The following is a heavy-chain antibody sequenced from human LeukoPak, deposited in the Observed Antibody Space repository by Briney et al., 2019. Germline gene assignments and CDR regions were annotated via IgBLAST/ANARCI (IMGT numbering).Heavy chain of an antibody. CDR2: IYHSGST. CDR3: AREGKVLWFGELMYNWFDP. D-gene: IGHD3-10*01. Sequence: SETLSLTCTVSGYSISSGYYWGWIRQPPGKGLEWIGSIYHSGSTYYNPSLKSRVTISVDTSKNQFSLKLSSVTAADTAVYYCAREGKVLWFGELMYNWFDPWXQGTLVTVSX. J-gene: IGHJ5*02. V-gene: IGHV4-38-2*02. CDR1: GYSISSGYY.